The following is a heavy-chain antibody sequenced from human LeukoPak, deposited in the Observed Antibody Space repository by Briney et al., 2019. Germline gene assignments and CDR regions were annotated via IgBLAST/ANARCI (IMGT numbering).Heavy chain of an antibody. CDR1: GGSISSYY. CDR3: ARGGGYSYGARYYDGMDV. CDR2: IYYSGST. V-gene: IGHV4-59*01. Sequence: SETLSLTCTVSGGSISSYYWSWIRQPPGKGLEWIGYIYYSGSTNYNPSLKSRVTISVDTSKNQFSLKLSSVTAADTAVYYCARGGGYSYGARYYDGMDVWGQGTTVSVSS. J-gene: IGHJ6*02. D-gene: IGHD5-18*01.